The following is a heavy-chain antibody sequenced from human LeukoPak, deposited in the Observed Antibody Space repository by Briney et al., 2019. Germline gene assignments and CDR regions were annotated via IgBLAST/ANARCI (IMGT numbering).Heavy chain of an antibody. D-gene: IGHD6-25*01. V-gene: IGHV4-39*02. Sequence: SETLSLTCTVSGDSISRSTYYWAWIRQPPGTGLEWIGSVYYGRSPYFNPSPESRATISVDTSKNHFSLKMSSVTAADTAVYYCARSSGTGTFSYWGQGTLVTVSS. CDR2: VYYGRSP. J-gene: IGHJ4*02. CDR3: ARSSGTGTFSY. CDR1: GDSISRSTYY.